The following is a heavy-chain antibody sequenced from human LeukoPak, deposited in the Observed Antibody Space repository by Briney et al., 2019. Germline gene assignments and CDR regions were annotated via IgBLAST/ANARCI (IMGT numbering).Heavy chain of an antibody. CDR1: GFTFDDYA. CDR2: ISWNSGSI. J-gene: IGHJ4*02. D-gene: IGHD6-13*01. Sequence: PGGSLRLSCAASGFTFDDYAMHWVRQAPGKGLEWVSGISWNSGSIGYADSVKGRFTISRDNAKNSLYLQMNSLRAEDTALYYCATTDPGYSSSHFDYWGQGTLVTVSS. CDR3: ATTDPGYSSSHFDY. V-gene: IGHV3-9*01.